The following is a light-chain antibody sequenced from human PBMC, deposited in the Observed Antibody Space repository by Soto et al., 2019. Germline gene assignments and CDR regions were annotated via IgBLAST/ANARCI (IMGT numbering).Light chain of an antibody. Sequence: DIQMTQSPSTLSASVGDRVTITCRASQSINSWLAWYQQKPGKAPKLLIYKASSLESGVPSRFSGSGSGTEFTLTSSSLQPDDVSTYYCQQYKSYPWTFGQGTKVEIK. CDR2: KAS. J-gene: IGKJ1*01. V-gene: IGKV1-5*03. CDR3: QQYKSYPWT. CDR1: QSINSW.